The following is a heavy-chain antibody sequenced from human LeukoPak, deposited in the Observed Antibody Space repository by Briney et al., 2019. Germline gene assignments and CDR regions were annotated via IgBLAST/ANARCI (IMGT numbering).Heavy chain of an antibody. CDR2: IHTSGST. Sequence: SETLSLTCTVSGGSISSYYWIWVRQPAGKGLEWIGRIHTSGSTNYNPSLKSRVTISVDTSKNQFSLKLSSVTAADTAVYYCARDGYDSSGYYYAVAFDIWGQGTMVTVSS. V-gene: IGHV4-4*07. CDR1: GGSISSYY. CDR3: ARDGYDSSGYYYAVAFDI. J-gene: IGHJ3*02. D-gene: IGHD3-22*01.